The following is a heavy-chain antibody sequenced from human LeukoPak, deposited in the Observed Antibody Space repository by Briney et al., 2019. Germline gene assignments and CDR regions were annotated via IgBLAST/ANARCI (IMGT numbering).Heavy chain of an antibody. D-gene: IGHD3-22*01. CDR3: ARGNSYYDSSDYFPWESFQH. J-gene: IGHJ1*01. CDR1: GGSISSYY. CDR2: IFYSGST. V-gene: IGHV4-59*01. Sequence: SETLSLTCTVSGGSISSYYWSWIRQPPGKGLEWIGYIFYSGSTNYNPSLKSRVTISVDTSKNQFSLNLSSVTAADTAVYYCARGNSYYDSSDYFPWESFQHWGQGTLVTVSS.